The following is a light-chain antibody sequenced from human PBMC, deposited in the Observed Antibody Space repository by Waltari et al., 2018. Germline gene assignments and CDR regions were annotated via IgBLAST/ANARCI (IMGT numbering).Light chain of an antibody. V-gene: IGKV3-20*01. CDR2: GAS. J-gene: IGKJ1*01. Sequence: EIVLTQSPGTLSLSPGDTATLSCRASQSVGGTLAWYQQKSGQAPRLLIYGASIRATGVPDRFSGSGSGTEFSLTISRLEPEDFAVNYCQHYVRLPVTFGQGTKVEIK. CDR3: QHYVRLPVT. CDR1: QSVGGT.